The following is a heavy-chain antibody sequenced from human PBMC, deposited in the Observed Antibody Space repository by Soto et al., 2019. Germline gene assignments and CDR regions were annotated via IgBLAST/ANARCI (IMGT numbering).Heavy chain of an antibody. V-gene: IGHV3-23*01. CDR2: ISGSGTTA. CDR3: SKCTGGCFSPYEI. D-gene: IGHD2-15*01. CDR1: GFVFSSYA. Sequence: PGGSLRLSCAASGFVFSSYAMSWVRQAPGKGLEWVSAISGSGTTAYYADSVKGRFIFSRDNPKNTMYLQMNSLRAEDTAVYFCSKCTGGCFSPYEIWGQGTVVTV. J-gene: IGHJ3*02.